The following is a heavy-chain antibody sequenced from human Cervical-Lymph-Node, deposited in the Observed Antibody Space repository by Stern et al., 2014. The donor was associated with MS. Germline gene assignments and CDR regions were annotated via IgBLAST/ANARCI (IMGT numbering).Heavy chain of an antibody. CDR2: ISYDGSNK. CDR1: GFTFSSYA. V-gene: IGHV3-30*04. D-gene: IGHD4-17*01. CDR3: AYYGDSYYFDY. Sequence: QVQLVQSGGGVVQPGRSLRLSCAASGFTFSSYAMHWVRQAPGKGLEWVAVISYDGSNKYYADSVKGRFTISRDNSKNTLYLQMNSLRAEDTAVYYCAYYGDSYYFDYWGQGTLVTVSS. J-gene: IGHJ4*02.